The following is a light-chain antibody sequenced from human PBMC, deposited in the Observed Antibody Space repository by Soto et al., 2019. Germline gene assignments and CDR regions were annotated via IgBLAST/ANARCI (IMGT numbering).Light chain of an antibody. CDR3: LQDYNYPWT. J-gene: IGKJ1*01. Sequence: DIHITQSPSTLSASVGDRVIITCRASQSISSWLAWYQQKPGKAPKLLIYKASSLESGVPSRFSGSGSGTDFTLTISSLQPEDFATYYCLQDYNYPWTFGQGTKVDIK. V-gene: IGKV1-5*03. CDR2: KAS. CDR1: QSISSW.